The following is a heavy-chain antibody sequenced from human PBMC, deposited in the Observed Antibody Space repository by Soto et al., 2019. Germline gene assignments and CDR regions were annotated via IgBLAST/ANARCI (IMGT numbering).Heavy chain of an antibody. V-gene: IGHV1-69*08. CDR2: VIPQVGNI. CDR3: ARGASVFAAAIAS. D-gene: IGHD3-3*01. CDR1: GGTFRNSI. Sequence: QVQLVQVAAEVKKPGSSVTVSCKASGGTFRNSIVSWVRQAPGQGLEWMGRVIPQVGNINYIPKFQGRLTITADKTPNTASMELRNLKSEDTAVYFCARGASVFAAAIASWGPGTRVTVTS. J-gene: IGHJ4*02.